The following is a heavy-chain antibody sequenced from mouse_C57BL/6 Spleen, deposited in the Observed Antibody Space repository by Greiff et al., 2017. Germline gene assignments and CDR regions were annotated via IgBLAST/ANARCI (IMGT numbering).Heavy chain of an antibody. CDR1: GYTFTSYW. CDR3: ARWGSKAEDY. Sequence: VQLVESGAELVMPGASVKLSCKASGYTFTSYWMHWVKQRPGQGLEWIGEIDPSDSYTNYNQKFKGKSTLTVDKSSSTAYMQLSSLTSEDSAVYYCARWGSKAEDYWGQGTSVTVSS. J-gene: IGHJ4*01. CDR2: IDPSDSYT. D-gene: IGHD1-3*01. V-gene: IGHV1-69*01.